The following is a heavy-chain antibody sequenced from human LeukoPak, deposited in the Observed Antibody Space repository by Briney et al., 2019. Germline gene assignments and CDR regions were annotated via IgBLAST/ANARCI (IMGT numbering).Heavy chain of an antibody. CDR2: IYYSGST. CDR3: ARGTYYYDSSEGY. V-gene: IGHV4-59*01. D-gene: IGHD3-22*01. Sequence: PSETLSLTCTVSGGSISSYYRSWIRQPPGKGLEWIGYIYYSGSTNYNPSLKSRVTISVDTSKNQFSLKPSSVTAADTAVYYCARGTYYYDSSEGYWGQGILVTVSS. J-gene: IGHJ4*02. CDR1: GGSISSYY.